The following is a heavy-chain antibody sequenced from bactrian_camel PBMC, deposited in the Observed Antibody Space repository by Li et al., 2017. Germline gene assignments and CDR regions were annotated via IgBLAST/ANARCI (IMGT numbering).Heavy chain of an antibody. Sequence: HVQLVESGGGSVQAGGSLRLSCSASGITFRRHYTGWFRQAPGKKREGVATIAPTGPTRYADSVKDRFTIDRDNAKNTLYLQMNSLKPEDTAMYYCVADGFCYSDSDPNFPWGQGTQVTVS. CDR2: IAPTGPT. J-gene: IGHJ6*01. D-gene: IGHD4*01. CDR3: VADGFCYSDSDPNFP. CDR1: GITFRRHY. V-gene: IGHV3S53*01.